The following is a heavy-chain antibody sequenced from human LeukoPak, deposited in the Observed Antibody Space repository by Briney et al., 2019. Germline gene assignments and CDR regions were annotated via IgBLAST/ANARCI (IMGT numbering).Heavy chain of an antibody. J-gene: IGHJ6*03. Sequence: GGSLRLSCAASGFTFDDYAMHWVRQAPGKGLEWVSLISWDGGSTYYADSVKGRFTISRDNSIHSLYLQMSSLRPEDTALYYCAKQSVAGTGYYYYYMDVWGKGTTVTVSS. CDR2: ISWDGGST. CDR1: GFTFDDYA. V-gene: IGHV3-43D*03. CDR3: AKQSVAGTGYYYYYMDV. D-gene: IGHD6-19*01.